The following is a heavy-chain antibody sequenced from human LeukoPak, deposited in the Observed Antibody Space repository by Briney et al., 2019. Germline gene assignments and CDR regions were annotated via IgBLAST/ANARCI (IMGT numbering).Heavy chain of an antibody. V-gene: IGHV3-7*01. CDR2: IHQVGSAK. CDR3: SRDRRFVADDY. J-gene: IGHJ4*02. Sequence: GGSLRLSCAASGFTFTTFWMSWVRQAPGKGLEWVASIHQVGSAKRYVDSVKGRFTISRDNAKSTLYLQMNSLRDEDTAVYYDSRDRRFVADDYWGQGSLVSVSS. D-gene: IGHD5-12*01. CDR1: GFTFTTFW.